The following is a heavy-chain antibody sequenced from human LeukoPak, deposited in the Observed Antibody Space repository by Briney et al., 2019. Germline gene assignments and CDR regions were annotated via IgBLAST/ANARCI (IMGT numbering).Heavy chain of an antibody. D-gene: IGHD1-26*01. CDR1: GLTFSNYA. CDR3: AKDYSDSRVGDVFFEY. CDR2: ITSGFTP. Sequence: GGSLRLSCAASGLTFSNYAMSWFRQAQGKGLEWVSGITSGFTPHYADSVKGRFTISRDNSKNTFHLQMNSLRAEDTAVYYCAKDYSDSRVGDVFFEYWGQGTLVTVSS. V-gene: IGHV3-23*01. J-gene: IGHJ4*02.